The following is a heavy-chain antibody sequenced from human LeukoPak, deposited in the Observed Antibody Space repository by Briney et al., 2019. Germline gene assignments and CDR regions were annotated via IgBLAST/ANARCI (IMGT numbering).Heavy chain of an antibody. J-gene: IGHJ3*02. Sequence: GGSLRLSCAASGFTFSSYWMSWVRQAPGKGLEWVANIKQDGSEKYYVDSVKGRFTISRDNAKNSLYLQMNSLRAEDTAVYYCARANYYGSGRAAFDIWGQGTMVTVSS. CDR2: IKQDGSEK. D-gene: IGHD3-10*01. CDR1: GFTFSSYW. CDR3: ARANYYGSGRAAFDI. V-gene: IGHV3-7*01.